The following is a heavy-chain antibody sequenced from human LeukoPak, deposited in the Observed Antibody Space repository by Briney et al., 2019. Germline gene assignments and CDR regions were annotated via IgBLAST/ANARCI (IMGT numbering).Heavy chain of an antibody. D-gene: IGHD6-13*01. CDR1: RYSFTNYW. V-gene: IGHV5-51*01. CDR3: ARLSSSSWYFYFDY. J-gene: IGHJ4*02. CDR2: IYPGDSDT. Sequence: GESLKISCKGSRYSFTNYWIGWVRQMPGKGLEWMGIIYPGDSDTEYSPSFQGQVTISADKSISTAYLQWSSLKASDTAMYYCARLSSSSWYFYFDYWGQGTLVTVSS.